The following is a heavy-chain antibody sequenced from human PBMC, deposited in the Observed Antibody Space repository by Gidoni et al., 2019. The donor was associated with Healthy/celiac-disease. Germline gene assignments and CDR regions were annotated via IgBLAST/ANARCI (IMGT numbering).Heavy chain of an antibody. Sequence: QLQLQESGSGLVKPSQTLSLTGAVPGGYISSGGYSWSWIRQPPGKGLEWIGYIYHSGSTYYNPSLKSLVTISVDRSKNQFSLKLSSVTAADTAVYYCASRGDFWSGYPLDYWGQGTLVTVSS. CDR1: GGYISSGGYS. D-gene: IGHD3-3*01. CDR3: ASRGDFWSGYPLDY. J-gene: IGHJ4*02. V-gene: IGHV4-30-2*01. CDR2: IYHSGST.